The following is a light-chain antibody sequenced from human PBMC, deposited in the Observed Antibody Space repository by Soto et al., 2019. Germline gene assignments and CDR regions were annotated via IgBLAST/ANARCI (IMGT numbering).Light chain of an antibody. CDR2: DTS. J-gene: IGKJ4*02. V-gene: IGKV3-20*01. CDR1: QSVSNNF. CDR3: QQYGSSPKT. Sequence: EIVLTQTPATLSLSPGERATLSCRASQSVSNNFLAWYQQKPGQATRLLIYDTSIRATGVPGRFSGSGSGTDFTLTISRLESEDFAVYHCQQYGSSPKTFGEGTKVEIK.